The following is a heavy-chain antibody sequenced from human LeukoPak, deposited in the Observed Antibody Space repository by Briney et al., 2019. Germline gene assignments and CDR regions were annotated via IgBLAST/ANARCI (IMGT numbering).Heavy chain of an antibody. CDR2: ISSSSSTI. Sequence: GGSLRLSCAASGFTFSSYSMNWVRQAPGKGLERVSYISSSSSTIYYADSVKGRFTISRDNAKNSLYLQMNSLRAEDTAVYYCARRSPNRAGDYWGQGTLVTVSS. CDR3: ARRSPNRAGDY. CDR1: GFTFSSYS. V-gene: IGHV3-48*01. D-gene: IGHD1-14*01. J-gene: IGHJ4*02.